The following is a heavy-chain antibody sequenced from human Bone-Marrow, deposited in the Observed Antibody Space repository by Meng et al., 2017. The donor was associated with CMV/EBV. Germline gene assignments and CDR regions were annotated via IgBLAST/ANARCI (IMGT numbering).Heavy chain of an antibody. CDR1: GGSISSYS. D-gene: IGHD3-10*01. CDR3: ARVGWSGVVLYFDD. V-gene: IGHV4-59*01. CDR2: VYYSGST. J-gene: IGHJ4*02. Sequence: SETLSLTCTVSGGSISSYSWSWIRQPPGKGLEWFGYVYYSGSTKYNPSLKSRVTISVDTSKNQFSLKLGAVTAADTAVDYCARVGWSGVVLYFDDWGQGTLVTVSS.